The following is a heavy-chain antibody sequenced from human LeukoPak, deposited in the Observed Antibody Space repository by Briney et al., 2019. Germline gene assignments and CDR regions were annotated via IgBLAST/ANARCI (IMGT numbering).Heavy chain of an antibody. Sequence: ASVKVSCKASGYTFTSCGISWVRQAPGQGLEWMGWIGAYNGNTNYAQKLQGRVTMTTDTSTSTAYMELRSLRSDDTAVYYCARDAGYNYGYLSSHFDYWGQGTLVTVSS. J-gene: IGHJ4*02. CDR2: IGAYNGNT. CDR1: GYTFTSCG. V-gene: IGHV1-18*01. D-gene: IGHD5-18*01. CDR3: ARDAGYNYGYLSSHFDY.